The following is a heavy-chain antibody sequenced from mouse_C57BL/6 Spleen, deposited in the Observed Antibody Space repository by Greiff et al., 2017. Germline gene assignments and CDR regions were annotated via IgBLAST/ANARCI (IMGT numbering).Heavy chain of an antibody. CDR1: GYTFTSYW. Sequence: QVQLQQSGAELAKPGASVKLSCKASGYTFTSYWMHWVKQRPGQGLEWIGYINPSSGYTKYNQKFKDKATLTADKSSSTTYMQLSSLTYEDSAVYYCASPTMVRGYAMDYWGQGTSVTVSS. V-gene: IGHV1-7*01. D-gene: IGHD2-9*01. CDR3: ASPTMVRGYAMDY. CDR2: INPSSGYT. J-gene: IGHJ4*01.